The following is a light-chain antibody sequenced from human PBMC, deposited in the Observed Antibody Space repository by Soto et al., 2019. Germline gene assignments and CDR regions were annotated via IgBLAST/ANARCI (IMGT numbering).Light chain of an antibody. J-gene: IGLJ1*01. CDR1: SSDVGGYNY. CDR2: GVS. CDR3: TSYTTSSTLVV. Sequence: QSALTQPTSVSGSPGQSITISCTGTSSDVGGYNYVSWYQHHPGKAPKLMLYGVSNRPSGVSNRFSGYKSGNTASLTISGLQAEDDADYYCTSYTTSSTLVVFGSGTKVTVL. V-gene: IGLV2-14*01.